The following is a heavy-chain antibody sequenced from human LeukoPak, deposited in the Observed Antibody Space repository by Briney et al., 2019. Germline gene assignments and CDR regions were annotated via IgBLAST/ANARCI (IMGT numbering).Heavy chain of an antibody. V-gene: IGHV3-23*01. CDR2: ISNSGGTT. D-gene: IGHD1-14*01. J-gene: IGHJ4*02. Sequence: PGGSLRLSCAASGFTFSSYAMSWVRQAPGKGLEWVSVISNSGGTTYYADSVKGRFTISRDNSKNTLYLQMNSLRAEDTAIYYCAEVRWTGGGYFDYWGQGTLVTVSS. CDR3: AEVRWTGGGYFDY. CDR1: GFTFSSYA.